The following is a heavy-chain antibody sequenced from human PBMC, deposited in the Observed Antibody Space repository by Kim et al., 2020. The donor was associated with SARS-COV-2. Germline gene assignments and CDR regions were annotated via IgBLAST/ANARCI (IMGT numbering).Heavy chain of an antibody. CDR2: T. V-gene: IGHV3-72*01. CDR3: ARDRGGLGDV. Sequence: TQYAASVTGRFTSSRDDSKNSLFLKMNSLKIEDTAIYYCARDRGGLGDVWGQGTMVTVSS. J-gene: IGHJ3*01.